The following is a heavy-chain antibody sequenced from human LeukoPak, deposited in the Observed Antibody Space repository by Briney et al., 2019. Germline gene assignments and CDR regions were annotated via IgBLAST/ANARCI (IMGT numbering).Heavy chain of an antibody. D-gene: IGHD6-13*01. J-gene: IGHJ3*02. Sequence: SETLSLTCTVPGGSISSYYWSWIRQPPGKGLEWIGYIYHSGSTYYNPSLKSRVTISVDRSKNQFSLKLSSVTAADTAVYYCARGGCSSRFSLNAFDTWGQGTMVTVSS. CDR2: IYHSGST. CDR3: ARGGCSSRFSLNAFDT. CDR1: GGSISSYY. V-gene: IGHV4-59*12.